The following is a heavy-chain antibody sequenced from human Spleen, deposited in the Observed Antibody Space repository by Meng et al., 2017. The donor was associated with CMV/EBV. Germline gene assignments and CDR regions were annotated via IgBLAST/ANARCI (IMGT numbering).Heavy chain of an antibody. D-gene: IGHD3-3*01. V-gene: IGHV3-11*01. J-gene: IGHJ6*02. CDR1: GFTFGDYY. CDR3: ARGLVTWSGYYYYYYGMDV. Sequence: GGPLRLSCAASGFTFGDYYMNWIRQAPGKGLEWVSYISSRDSTIYNTDSVKGRFTISRDNAKNSLFLQMSSLRAEDTAVYYCARGLVTWSGYYYYYYGMDVWGQGTTVTVSS. CDR2: ISSRDSTI.